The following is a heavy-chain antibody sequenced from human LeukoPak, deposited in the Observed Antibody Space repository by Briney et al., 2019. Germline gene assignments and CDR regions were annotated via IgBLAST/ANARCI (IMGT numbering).Heavy chain of an antibody. CDR3: ARGSGYYDRVLDY. Sequence: GGSLRLSCAASGFTFSDYYMSWIRQAPGKGLEWVSYISSSGSYTNYANSVKGRFTISRDNAKNSLYLQMNSLRAEDTAVHFCARGSGYYDRVLDYWGQGTLVTVSS. J-gene: IGHJ4*02. CDR2: ISSSGSYT. V-gene: IGHV3-11*03. CDR1: GFTFSDYY. D-gene: IGHD3-22*01.